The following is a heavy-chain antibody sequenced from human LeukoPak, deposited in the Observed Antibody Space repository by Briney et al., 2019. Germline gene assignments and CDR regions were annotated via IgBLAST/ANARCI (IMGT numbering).Heavy chain of an antibody. CDR1: GFTFSSYE. J-gene: IGHJ4*02. CDR3: AREEVGTTAYFDY. V-gene: IGHV3-48*03. CDR2: ISGSGSTM. Sequence: GGSLRLSCAASGFTFSSYEMNWVRQAPGKGPEWLSYISGSGSTMYYADSVKGRLTISRDNAKNSLYLQMNSLRADDTAVYYCAREEVGTTAYFDYWGQGTLVTVSS. D-gene: IGHD1-26*01.